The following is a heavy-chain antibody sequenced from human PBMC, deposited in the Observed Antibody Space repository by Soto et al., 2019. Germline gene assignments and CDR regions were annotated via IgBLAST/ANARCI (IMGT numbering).Heavy chain of an antibody. CDR2: IIPIFGTA. CDR3: ARGCAAAVHWYLDL. V-gene: IGHV1-69*06. Sequence: SVKVSCKASGGTFSSYAISWVRQAPGQGLEWMGGIIPIFGTANYAQKFQGRVTITADKSTSTAYMELSSLRSEDTAVYYCARGCAAAVHWYLDLCGRGTLVTVSS. J-gene: IGHJ2*01. CDR1: GGTFSSYA. D-gene: IGHD6-13*01.